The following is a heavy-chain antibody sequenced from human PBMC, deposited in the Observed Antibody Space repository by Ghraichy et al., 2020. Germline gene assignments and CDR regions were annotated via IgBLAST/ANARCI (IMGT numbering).Heavy chain of an antibody. Sequence: GSLRLSCAVSGITFSYTWMSWVRQTPGKGLEWVGRIKRKSDGETTSYAAPVKGRFSIARDDSKSTLYLQMDSLKTEDTGVYYCTSDTEASSSYAHDYWGQGTLVTVSS. V-gene: IGHV3-15*06. CDR1: GITFSYTW. CDR2: IKRKSDGETT. J-gene: IGHJ4*02. D-gene: IGHD3-16*01. CDR3: TSDTEASSSYAHDY.